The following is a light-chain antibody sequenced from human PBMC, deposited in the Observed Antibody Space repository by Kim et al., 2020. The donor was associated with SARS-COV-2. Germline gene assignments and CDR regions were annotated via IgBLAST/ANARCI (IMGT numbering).Light chain of an antibody. CDR1: SPSIGNNY. CDR3: ATWDTSLSTGV. CDR2: DNK. V-gene: IGLV1-51*01. Sequence: KGTDSCSGGSPSIGNNYVSWYQQVPGSAPRVLVYDNKKRPSGIPDRFSGSKSGTTATLAIIGLQTGDEADYYCATWDTSLSTGVFGGGTKLTVL. J-gene: IGLJ2*01.